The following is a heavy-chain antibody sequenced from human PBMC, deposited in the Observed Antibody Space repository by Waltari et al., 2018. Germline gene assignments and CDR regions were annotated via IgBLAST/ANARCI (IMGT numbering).Heavy chain of an antibody. Sequence: QVTLKESGPALVKPTQTLTLTCTFSWFSISTTGTGVGWIRQPTGKALEWLASIYWNDSKYYSTSLKSRLTISKDTSKNQVVLTMTNMDPVDTATYYCARLGGPGVTRMITVTINTFYFDYWGQGVLVTVSS. CDR3: ARLGGPGVTRMITVTINTFYFDY. CDR1: WFSISTTGTG. D-gene: IGHD4-17*01. V-gene: IGHV2-70*04. CDR2: IYWNDSK. J-gene: IGHJ4*02.